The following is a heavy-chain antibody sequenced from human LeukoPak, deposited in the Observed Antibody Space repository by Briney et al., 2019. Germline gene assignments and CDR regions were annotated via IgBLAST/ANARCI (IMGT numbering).Heavy chain of an antibody. CDR1: GGSITTGTYY. D-gene: IGHD2-15*01. V-gene: IGHV4-61*02. CDR3: ATGGAPDCSVGTCYSLDA. Sequence: PSETLSLTYTVCGGSITTGTYYLTWIRQSAGKGLEWIGLIYPSGGTNYNPSLKSRLTISIDAYKNQFSLKLSSVTAADTAVYYCATGGAPDCSVGTCYSLDAWGQGTLVTVSS. CDR2: IYPSGGT. J-gene: IGHJ5*01.